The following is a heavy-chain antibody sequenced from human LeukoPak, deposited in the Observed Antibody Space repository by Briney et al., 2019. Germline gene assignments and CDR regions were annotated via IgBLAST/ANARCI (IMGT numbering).Heavy chain of an antibody. CDR3: ARREWAAAPFDS. J-gene: IGHJ4*02. CDR2: INHDGST. V-gene: IGHV4-39*07. CDR1: GGSISSSSYY. D-gene: IGHD6-13*01. Sequence: SETLSLTCTVSGGSISSSSYYWGWIRQPPGKGLEWIGEINHDGSTNYNPSLKSRVTISVDTSKKQISLKLSSVTAADTAVYYCARREWAAAPFDSWGQGTLVTISS.